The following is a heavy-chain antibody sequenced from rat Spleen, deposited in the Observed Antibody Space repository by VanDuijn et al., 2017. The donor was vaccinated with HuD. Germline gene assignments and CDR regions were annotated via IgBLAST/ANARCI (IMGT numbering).Heavy chain of an antibody. V-gene: IGHV5-27*01. D-gene: IGHD1-5*01. CDR1: GFTFSNYY. CDR2: ISTGGGST. Sequence: EVQLVESGGGLVQPGRSLKLSCAASGFTFSNYYMAWVRQAPTKGLEWVAYISTGGGSTYYRDSVKGRFTISRDNAKSTLYLQMDSLRSEDTAIYFCSRDEYRNNWGFAYWGQGTLVTVSS. J-gene: IGHJ3*01. CDR3: SRDEYRNNWGFAY.